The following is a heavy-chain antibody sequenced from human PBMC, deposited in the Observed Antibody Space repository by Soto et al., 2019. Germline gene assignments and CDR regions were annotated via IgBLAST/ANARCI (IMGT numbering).Heavy chain of an antibody. CDR1: GFTFEAYS. J-gene: IGHJ3*01. Sequence: PGGSLRLSCAASGFTFEAYSLHWVRQLPGKGLEWVAGISGDSGSSGYADSVRGRFTVSRDNAKNSLFLQMSSLSPEDTALYYCTKRGSARPGFDAFDLWGQGTMVTVSS. V-gene: IGHV3-9*01. CDR2: ISGDSGSS. CDR3: TKRGSARPGFDAFDL.